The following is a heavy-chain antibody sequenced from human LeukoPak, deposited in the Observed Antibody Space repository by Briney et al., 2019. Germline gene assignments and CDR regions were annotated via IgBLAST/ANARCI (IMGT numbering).Heavy chain of an antibody. Sequence: SVKVSCRASGGTFSSYAISWVRQAPGQGLEWMGGIIPIFGTANYAQKFQGRVTITADESTSTAYMELSSLRSEDTAVYYCARDPSAGYCSGGSCYYFDYWGQGTLVTVSS. D-gene: IGHD2-15*01. CDR3: ARDPSAGYCSGGSCYYFDY. CDR1: GGTFSSYA. V-gene: IGHV1-69*13. J-gene: IGHJ4*02. CDR2: IIPIFGTA.